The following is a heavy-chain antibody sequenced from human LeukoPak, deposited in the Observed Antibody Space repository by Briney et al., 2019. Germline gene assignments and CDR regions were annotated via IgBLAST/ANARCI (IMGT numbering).Heavy chain of an antibody. V-gene: IGHV1-8*03. CDR1: GYTFTNYD. D-gene: IGHD5-18*01. J-gene: IGHJ4*02. CDR3: ARGRERGIQAWDLDY. CDR2: INSISGNT. Sequence: ASVNVSCKASGYTFTNYDINWVRQATGQGLEWMGWINSISGNTGFAQKFQGRVTITRSTSITTVYMELSSLRSEDSAVYYCARGRERGIQAWDLDYWGQGTRVTVSS.